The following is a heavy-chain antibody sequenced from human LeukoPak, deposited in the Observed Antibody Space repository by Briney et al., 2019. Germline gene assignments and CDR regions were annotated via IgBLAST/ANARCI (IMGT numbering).Heavy chain of an antibody. Sequence: TGGSLRLSCAASGFTFSSYSMNWVRQAPGKGLEWVSSISSSSSYIYYADSVKGRFTISRDNAKNSLYLQMNSLRAEDTAVYYCARVPVPAPYYYYMDVWGKGTTVTVS. CDR3: ARVPVPAPYYYYMDV. D-gene: IGHD2-2*01. V-gene: IGHV3-21*01. CDR2: ISSSSSYI. CDR1: GFTFSSYS. J-gene: IGHJ6*03.